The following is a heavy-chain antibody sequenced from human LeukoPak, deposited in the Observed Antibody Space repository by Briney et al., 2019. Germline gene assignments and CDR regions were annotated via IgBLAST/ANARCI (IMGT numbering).Heavy chain of an antibody. V-gene: IGHV4-34*01. CDR1: GGSFSGYY. CDR2: INHSGST. D-gene: IGHD3-3*01. Sequence: SETLSLTCAVYGGSFSGYYWSWIRQPPGKGLEWIGEINHSGSTNYNPSLKSRVTISVDTSKNQFSLKLSSVTAADTAVYYCARSGGYDFWSGYSSWGQGTLVIVSS. CDR3: ARSGGYDFWSGYSS. J-gene: IGHJ5*02.